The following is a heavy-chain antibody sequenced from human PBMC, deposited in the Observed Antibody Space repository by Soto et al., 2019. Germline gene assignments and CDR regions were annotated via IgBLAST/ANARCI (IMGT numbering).Heavy chain of an antibody. D-gene: IGHD1-20*01. Sequence: GGSLRLSCAASGFTFSSYGMHWVRQAPGKGLEWVAVIWYDGSNKYYADSVKGRFTISRDNSKNTLYLQMNSLRAEDTAVYYCARGGITGTGVIIDYWGQGTLVTVSS. CDR1: GFTFSSYG. V-gene: IGHV3-33*01. CDR2: IWYDGSNK. CDR3: ARGGITGTGVIIDY. J-gene: IGHJ4*02.